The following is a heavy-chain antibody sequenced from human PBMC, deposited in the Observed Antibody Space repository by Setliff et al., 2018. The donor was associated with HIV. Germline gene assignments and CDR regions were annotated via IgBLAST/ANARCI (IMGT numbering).Heavy chain of an antibody. V-gene: IGHV1-69*02. J-gene: IGHJ4*02. CDR1: EDTFNSYT. Sequence: SVKVSCKASEDTFNSYTIHWVRQTPGQGPEWMGRTIPVLSMSNFALKFQGRGSIFADKSTSTAYLGLNGLTSEDTAIYYCATSFGSGVAPFYNWGQGTLVTVSS. D-gene: IGHD3-10*01. CDR3: ATSFGSGVAPFYN. CDR2: TIPVLSMS.